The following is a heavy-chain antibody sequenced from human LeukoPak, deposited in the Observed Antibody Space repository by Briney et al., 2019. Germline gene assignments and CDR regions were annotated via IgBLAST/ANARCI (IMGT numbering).Heavy chain of an antibody. CDR3: ARHGVADTSPDMGYFQH. D-gene: IGHD2-15*01. V-gene: IGHV4-59*08. CDR1: GGSISSYY. CDR2: IYYSGST. Sequence: SETLSLTCTVSGGSISSYYWSWIRQPPGKGLEWIGYIYYSGSTNYNPSLKSRVTISVDTSKNQFSLKLSSVTAADTAVYYCARHGVADTSPDMGYFQHWGQGTLVTVSS. J-gene: IGHJ1*01.